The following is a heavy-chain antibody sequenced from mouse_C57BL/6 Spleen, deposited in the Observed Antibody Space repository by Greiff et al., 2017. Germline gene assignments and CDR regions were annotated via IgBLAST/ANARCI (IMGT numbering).Heavy chain of an antibody. D-gene: IGHD2-1*01. CDR1: GYAFTNYL. CDR3: ARRYYGTTGAMDY. Sequence: QVQLQQSGAELVRPGTSVKVSCKASGYAFTNYLIEWVKQRPGQGLEWIGVINPGSGGTNYNEKLKGKATLTADKSSSTAYMQLSSLTSEDSAVYFCARRYYGTTGAMDYWGQGTSVTVSS. J-gene: IGHJ4*01. CDR2: INPGSGGT. V-gene: IGHV1-54*01.